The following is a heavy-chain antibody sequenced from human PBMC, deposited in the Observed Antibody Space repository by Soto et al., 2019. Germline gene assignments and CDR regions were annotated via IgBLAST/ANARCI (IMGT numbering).Heavy chain of an antibody. D-gene: IGHD3-22*01. CDR2: IIPIFGTA. V-gene: IGHV1-69*01. CDR1: GGTFSSYA. J-gene: IGHJ4*02. CDR3: ARSRAYYYDSSGYDSVFHY. Sequence: QVQLVQSGAEVKKPGSSVKVSCKASGGTFSSYAISWVRQAPGQGLEWMGGIIPIFGTANYAQKFQGRVTITADESTSTAYMELSSLRSEDTAVYYCARSRAYYYDSSGYDSVFHYWGQGTLVTVSS.